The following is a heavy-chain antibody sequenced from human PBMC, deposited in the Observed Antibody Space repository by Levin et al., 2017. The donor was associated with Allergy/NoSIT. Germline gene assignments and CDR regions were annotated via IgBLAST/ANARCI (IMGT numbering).Heavy chain of an antibody. CDR2: IYPGDSDT. CDR1: GYSFTSYW. J-gene: IGHJ6*03. D-gene: IGHD2-15*01. Sequence: GGSLRLSCQGSGYSFTSYWIGWVRQMPGKGLEGMGIIYPGDSDTRYSTSFQGQVTISADKSISTADLQWSSLKASDTASYYCAIRGSRDYYYYMDVWGKVTTVTVAS. V-gene: IGHV5-51*01. CDR3: AIRGSRDYYYYMDV.